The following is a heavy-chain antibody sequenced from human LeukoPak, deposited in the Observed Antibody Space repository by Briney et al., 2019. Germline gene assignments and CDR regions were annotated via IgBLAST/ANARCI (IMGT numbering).Heavy chain of an antibody. V-gene: IGHV3-23*01. D-gene: IGHD2-2*01. J-gene: IGHJ4*02. CDR3: AKRSKLSCSSTSCPLDY. CDR1: GFTFSSYA. CDR2: ISGSGDST. Sequence: GGSLRLSCAASGFTFSSYAMSWVRQAPGKGLEWVSVISGSGDSTYYADSVKGRFTISRDNSKNTLYLQMNSLRAEDTAVYYCAKRSKLSCSSTSCPLDYWGQGILVTVSS.